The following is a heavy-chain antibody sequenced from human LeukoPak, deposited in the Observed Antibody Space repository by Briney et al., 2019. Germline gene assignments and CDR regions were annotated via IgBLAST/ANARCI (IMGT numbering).Heavy chain of an antibody. CDR3: ARLPWSGSHPEYYFDY. Sequence: GGSLRLSCAASGFTFSSYATSWVRQAPGKGLEWVSAISGSGGSTYYADSVKGRFTISRDNAKNSLYLQMNSLRAEDTALYYCARLPWSGSHPEYYFDYWGQGTLVTVSS. CDR1: GFTFSSYA. V-gene: IGHV3-23*01. D-gene: IGHD3-3*01. CDR2: ISGSGGST. J-gene: IGHJ4*02.